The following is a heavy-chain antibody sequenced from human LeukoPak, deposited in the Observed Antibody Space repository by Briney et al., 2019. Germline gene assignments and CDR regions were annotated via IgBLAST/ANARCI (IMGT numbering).Heavy chain of an antibody. V-gene: IGHV4-34*01. CDR1: GGSFSGYY. CDR2: INHSGST. CDR3: ARGRRLLWFGGSFDY. Sequence: SSETLSLTCAVYGGSFSGYYWSWIRQPPGKGLEWIGEINHSGSTNYNPSLKSRVTISVDTSKNQFSLKPSSVTAADTAVYYCARGRRLLWFGGSFDYWGQGTLVTVSS. J-gene: IGHJ4*02. D-gene: IGHD3-10*01.